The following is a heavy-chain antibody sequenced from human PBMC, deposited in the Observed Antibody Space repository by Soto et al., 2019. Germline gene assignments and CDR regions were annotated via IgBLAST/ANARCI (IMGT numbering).Heavy chain of an antibody. V-gene: IGHV1-18*04. CDR3: ARDPGAATFDY. CDR1: GYSFSSYV. J-gene: IGHJ4*01. CDR2: INPYNGNT. Sequence: ASAKVSCKASGYSFSSYVVSWVRQAPGQGLEWIGWINPYNGNTLNAQNLQGRVTLTTDTSTSTAYMELRRLRSDDTAIYYCARDPGAATFDYWGQGTLVTVSS. D-gene: IGHD1-26*01.